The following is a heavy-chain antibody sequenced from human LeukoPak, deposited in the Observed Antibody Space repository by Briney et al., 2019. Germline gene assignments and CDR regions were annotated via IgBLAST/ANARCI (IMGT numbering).Heavy chain of an antibody. CDR2: IYHSGST. J-gene: IGHJ6*04. D-gene: IGHD2-15*01. CDR3: ARVVVAATHYYYYGMDV. Sequence: SETLSLTCAVSGYSISSGYYWGWIRQPPGKGLEWIGSIYHSGSTYYNPSLKSRVTISVDKSKNQFSLRLSSVTAADTAVYYCARVVVAATHYYYYGMDVWGKGTTVTVSS. V-gene: IGHV4-38-2*01. CDR1: GYSISSGYY.